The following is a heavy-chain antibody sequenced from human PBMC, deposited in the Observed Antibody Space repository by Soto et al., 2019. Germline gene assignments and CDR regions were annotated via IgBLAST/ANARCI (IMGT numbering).Heavy chain of an antibody. CDR3: AKVVLGDDFWSGSKH. Sequence: GGSLRLSCAASGFTFSSYAMSWVRQAPGKGLEWVSAISGSGGSTYYADSGKGRFTISRDNSKNTLYLQMNSLRAEDTAVYYCAKVVLGDDFWSGSKHWGQGTLVTVSS. CDR1: GFTFSSYA. V-gene: IGHV3-23*01. CDR2: ISGSGGST. D-gene: IGHD3-3*01. J-gene: IGHJ4*02.